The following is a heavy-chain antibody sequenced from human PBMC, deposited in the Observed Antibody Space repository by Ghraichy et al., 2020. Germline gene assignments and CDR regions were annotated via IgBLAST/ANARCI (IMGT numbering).Heavy chain of an antibody. CDR3: ARGVSGSVAYDY. CDR2: IYYSGST. CDR1: GGSISSGDYY. J-gene: IGHJ4*02. Sequence: SETLSLTCTVSGGSISSGDYYWSWIRQPPGKGLEWIGHIYYSGSTHYNPSLKSRVTISVDTSKRQFFLKLSSVTAADTAVYYCARGVSGSVAYDYWGQGTLVTVSS. D-gene: IGHD6-19*01. V-gene: IGHV4-30-4*08.